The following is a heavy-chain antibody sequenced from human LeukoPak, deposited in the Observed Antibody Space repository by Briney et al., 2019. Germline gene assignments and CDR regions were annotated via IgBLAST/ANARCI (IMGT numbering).Heavy chain of an antibody. D-gene: IGHD6-6*01. J-gene: IGHJ6*02. CDR3: ARGASRVAAPYYSHYGMDV. V-gene: IGHV4-34*01. CDR2: INHSGST. CDR1: GGSFSGYY. Sequence: SETLSLTCAVYGGSFSGYYWSWIRQPPGKGLEWIGEINHSGSTNYNPSLKSRVTISVDTSKNQFSLKLSSVTAADTAVYYCARGASRVAAPYYSHYGMDVWGQGTTVTVSS.